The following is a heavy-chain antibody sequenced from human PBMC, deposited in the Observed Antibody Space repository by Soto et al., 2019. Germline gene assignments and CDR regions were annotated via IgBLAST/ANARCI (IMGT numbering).Heavy chain of an antibody. D-gene: IGHD3-3*01. CDR1: GFTFSSYS. V-gene: IGHV3-48*02. CDR3: ARVYVLRFLEPPAGYYGMDV. J-gene: IGHJ6*02. Sequence: GGSLRLSCAASGFTFSSYSMNWVRQAPGKGLEWVSYISSSSSTIYYADSVKGRFTISRDNAKNSLYLQMNSLRDEDTAVYYCARVYVLRFLEPPAGYYGMDVWGQGTTVTVSS. CDR2: ISSSSSTI.